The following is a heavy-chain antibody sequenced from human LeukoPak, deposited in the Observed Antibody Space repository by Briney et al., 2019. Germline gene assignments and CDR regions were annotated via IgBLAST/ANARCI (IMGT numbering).Heavy chain of an antibody. J-gene: IGHJ5*02. CDR2: INHSGST. CDR3: ARLPFDP. CDR1: GGSFSGYY. Sequence: SETLSLTCAVYGGSFSGYYWSWIRQPPGKGLEWIGEINHSGSTNYNPSLKSRVTISVDTSKNQFSLKLSSVTAADTAVYYCARLPFDPWGQGALVTVSS. V-gene: IGHV4-34*01.